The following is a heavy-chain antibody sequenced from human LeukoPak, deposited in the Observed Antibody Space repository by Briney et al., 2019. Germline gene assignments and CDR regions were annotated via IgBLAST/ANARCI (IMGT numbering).Heavy chain of an antibody. CDR2: IYNSGTT. Sequence: SQTLSLTCTVSGGSISSHFWSWIRQPPGKGLEWIGNIYNSGTTNYNPSLNSRVTMSVDTSKNQLSLQLTSVTAADTAVYYCTKATQWLAFDYWGRGTLVTVSS. V-gene: IGHV4-59*11. CDR3: TKATQWLAFDY. D-gene: IGHD6-19*01. CDR1: GGSISSHF. J-gene: IGHJ4*02.